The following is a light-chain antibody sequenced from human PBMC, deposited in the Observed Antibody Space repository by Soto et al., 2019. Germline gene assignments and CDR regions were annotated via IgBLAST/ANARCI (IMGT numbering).Light chain of an antibody. CDR3: HQRQSWPRT. Sequence: EIVLTKSPSTLSSFPGDRVTLSCRASQYINTRLAWYQHRPGQVPRLLIYQTSIRAAGIPARFSASGSGTDFTLTISDVQPEDFALYYCHQRQSWPRTVGQGAKVDIK. CDR1: QYINTR. CDR2: QTS. J-gene: IGKJ1*01. V-gene: IGKV3-11*01.